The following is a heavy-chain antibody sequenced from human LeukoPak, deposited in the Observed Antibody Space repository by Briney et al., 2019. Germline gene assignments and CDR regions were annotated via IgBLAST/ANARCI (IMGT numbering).Heavy chain of an antibody. CDR3: AKDIRGYYYDSSGCLDY. J-gene: IGHJ4*02. V-gene: IGHV3-9*01. D-gene: IGHD3-22*01. CDR2: ISWNSGSI. Sequence: GRSLRLSCAASGFTFDDYAMHWVRQAPGKGLEWVSGISWNSGSIGYADSVKGRFTISRDNAKNSLYLQMNSLRAEDTALYYCAKDIRGYYYDSSGCLDYWGQGTLVTVSS. CDR1: GFTFDDYA.